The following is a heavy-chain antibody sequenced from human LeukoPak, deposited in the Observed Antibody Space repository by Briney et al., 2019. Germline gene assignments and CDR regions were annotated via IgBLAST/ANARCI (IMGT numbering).Heavy chain of an antibody. Sequence: PGGSLRLSCAASGFTFSSYAMSWVRQAPGKGLEWVSAISGSGGSTYYADSVKGRFTISRDNSKNTLYLQMNSLRAEDTAVYYCAKDRGRGGTMIVVVINLFDYWGQGTLVTVSS. V-gene: IGHV3-23*01. CDR2: ISGSGGST. D-gene: IGHD3-22*01. J-gene: IGHJ4*02. CDR3: AKDRGRGGTMIVVVINLFDY. CDR1: GFTFSSYA.